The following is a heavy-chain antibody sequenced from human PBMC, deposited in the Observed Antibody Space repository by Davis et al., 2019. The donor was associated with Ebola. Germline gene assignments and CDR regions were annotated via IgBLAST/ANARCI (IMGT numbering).Heavy chain of an antibody. CDR1: GFTFSSYE. CDR2: ISSSGSTI. V-gene: IGHV3-48*03. Sequence: GESLKISCAASGFTFSSYEMNWVRQAPGKGLEWVSYISSSGSTIYYADSVKGRFTISRDNAKNSLYLQMNSLRAEDTAVYYCARDLALIVVVPAALTGMDVWGQGTTVTVSS. J-gene: IGHJ6*02. D-gene: IGHD2-2*01. CDR3: ARDLALIVVVPAALTGMDV.